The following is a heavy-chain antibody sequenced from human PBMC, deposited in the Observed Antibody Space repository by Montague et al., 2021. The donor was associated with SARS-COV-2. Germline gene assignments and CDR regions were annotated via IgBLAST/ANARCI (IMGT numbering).Heavy chain of an antibody. CDR3: ARVGRQQLVRLSGMDV. CDR2: IYYSGST. D-gene: IGHD6-13*01. J-gene: IGHJ6*02. Sequence: SETLSLTCTVSGGSISSSSYYWGWIRQPPGKGLEWIGSIYYSGSTYYXXXLKSRVTISVDTSKNQFSLKLSSVTAADTAVYYCARVGRQQLVRLSGMDVRGQGTTVTVSS. CDR1: GGSISSSSYY. V-gene: IGHV4-39*07.